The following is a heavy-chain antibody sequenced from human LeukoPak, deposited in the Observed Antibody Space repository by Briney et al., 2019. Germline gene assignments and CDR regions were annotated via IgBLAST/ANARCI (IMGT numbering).Heavy chain of an antibody. CDR2: IYYSGST. CDR3: ARRPLSSSYWFDP. V-gene: IGHV4-39*01. D-gene: IGHD6-6*01. Sequence: SETLSLTCIVSGGSISSSSYYWGWIRQPPGKGLEWIGSIYYSGSTYYNPSLKSRVTISVDTSKNQFSLKLSSVTAADTAVYYCARRPLSSSYWFDPWGQGTLVTVSS. CDR1: GGSISSSSYY. J-gene: IGHJ5*02.